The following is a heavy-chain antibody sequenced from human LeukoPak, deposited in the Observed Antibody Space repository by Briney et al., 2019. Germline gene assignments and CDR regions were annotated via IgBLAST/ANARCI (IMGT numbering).Heavy chain of an antibody. CDR2: IYYSGST. J-gene: IGHJ4*02. D-gene: IGHD3-3*01. V-gene: IGHV4-30-4*08. Sequence: SQTLSLTCTVSGGSISSGDYYWSWIRQPPGKGLEWIGYIYYSGSTYYNPSLKSRVNISVDTSKNQFSLKLSSVTAADTAVYYCARVDFWSDYFFDFWGQGTLVTVSS. CDR3: ARVDFWSDYFFDF. CDR1: GGSISSGDYY.